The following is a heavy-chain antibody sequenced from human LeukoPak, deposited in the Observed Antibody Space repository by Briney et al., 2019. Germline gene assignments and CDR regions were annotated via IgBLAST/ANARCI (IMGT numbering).Heavy chain of an antibody. CDR3: ARRSSGWYPRSFDY. D-gene: IGHD6-19*01. CDR1: GGSFSGYY. CDR2: INHSGST. V-gene: IGHV4-34*01. J-gene: IGHJ4*02. Sequence: PSETLSLTCAVYGGSFSGYYWSWIRQPPGKGLEWIGEINHSGSTNYNPSLKSRVTISVDTSKNQFSLKLSSVTAADTAVYYCARRSSGWYPRSFDYWGQGTLVTVSS.